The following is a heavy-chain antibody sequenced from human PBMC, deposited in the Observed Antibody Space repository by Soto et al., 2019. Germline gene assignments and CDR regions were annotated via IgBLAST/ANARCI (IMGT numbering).Heavy chain of an antibody. V-gene: IGHV1-69*02. D-gene: IGHD3-3*02. J-gene: IGHJ6*02. Sequence: QVQLVQSGAEVKKPGSSVKVSCKASGGTFSSYTISWVRQAPGQGLEWMGRIIPILGIANYAQKFQGRVTITADKPTSTAYIELSSLSSEDTAVYYCASGIFAGTPHVYGMHVWGQGTTVTVSS. CDR3: ASGIFAGTPHVYGMHV. CDR2: IIPILGIA. CDR1: GGTFSSYT.